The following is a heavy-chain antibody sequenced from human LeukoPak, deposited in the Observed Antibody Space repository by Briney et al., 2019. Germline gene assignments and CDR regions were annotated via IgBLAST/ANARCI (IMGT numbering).Heavy chain of an antibody. D-gene: IGHD4-17*01. J-gene: IGHJ4*02. CDR1: GFTFSSYS. CDR2: IKQDGSEK. V-gene: IGHV3-7*01. CDR3: ARRGKMTPVTTGYGY. Sequence: GGSLRLSCAASGFTFSSYSMNWVRQAPGKGLEWVANIKQDGSEKYYVDSVKGRFIISRDNAKNSLYLQMNSLRAEDTAVYYCARRGKMTPVTTGYGYWGQGTLVTVSS.